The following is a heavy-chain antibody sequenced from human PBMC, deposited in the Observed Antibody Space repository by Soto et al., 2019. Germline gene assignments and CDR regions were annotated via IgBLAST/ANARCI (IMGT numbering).Heavy chain of an antibody. CDR1: GFTFSSYW. CDR2: IKQDGSEK. V-gene: IGHV3-7*01. D-gene: IGHD3-3*01. J-gene: IGHJ6*02. Sequence: EVQLVESGGGLVQPGGSLRLSCAASGFTFSSYWMSWVRQAPGKGLEWVANIKQDGSEKYYVDCVKGRFTISRDNAKNLLYLQMNRLRAEDTAVYYCARGEYYDFWSGYLGHYYYYYGMDVWGQGTTVTVSS. CDR3: ARGEYYDFWSGYLGHYYYYYGMDV.